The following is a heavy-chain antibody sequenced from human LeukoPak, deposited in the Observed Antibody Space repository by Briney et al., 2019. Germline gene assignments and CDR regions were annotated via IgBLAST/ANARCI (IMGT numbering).Heavy chain of an antibody. D-gene: IGHD3-22*01. J-gene: IGHJ4*02. Sequence: ASVKVSCKASGGTFSSYAISWVRQAPGQGLEWMGGIIPIFGTANYVQKFQGRVTITADESTSTAYMELSSLRSEDTAVYYCARRQYDSSGYYYSPLGYWGQGTLVTVSS. V-gene: IGHV1-69*13. CDR3: ARRQYDSSGYYYSPLGY. CDR2: IIPIFGTA. CDR1: GGTFSSYA.